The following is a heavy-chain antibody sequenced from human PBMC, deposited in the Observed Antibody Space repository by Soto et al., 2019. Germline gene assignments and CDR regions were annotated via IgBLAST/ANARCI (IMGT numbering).Heavy chain of an antibody. CDR2: ISSSAGTI. V-gene: IGHV3-23*01. D-gene: IGHD3-16*01. CDR3: ANWGKSGSDF. Sequence: EVVLLESGGGLVQPGGSLRLSCAASGFPFRFYPMTWVRQAPGKGLEWVAGISSSAGTIYYAAPVKGRFTISRDNSKNTLYLQMDSLRAEDTALYYCANWGKSGSDFWGQGTLVTVSS. CDR1: GFPFRFYP. J-gene: IGHJ4*02.